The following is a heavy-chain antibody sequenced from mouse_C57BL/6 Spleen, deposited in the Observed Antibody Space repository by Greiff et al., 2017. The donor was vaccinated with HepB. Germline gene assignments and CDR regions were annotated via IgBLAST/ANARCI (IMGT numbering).Heavy chain of an antibody. Sequence: EVQLQQSGPGLVKPSQSLSLTCSVTGYSITSGYYWNWIRQFPGNKLEWMGYISYDGSNNYNPSLKNRISITRDTSKNQFFLKLNSVTTEDTATYYCARDVFRRYFDVWGTGTTVTVSS. CDR1: GYSITSGYY. CDR2: ISYDGSN. J-gene: IGHJ1*03. CDR3: ARDVFRRYFDV. V-gene: IGHV3-6*01.